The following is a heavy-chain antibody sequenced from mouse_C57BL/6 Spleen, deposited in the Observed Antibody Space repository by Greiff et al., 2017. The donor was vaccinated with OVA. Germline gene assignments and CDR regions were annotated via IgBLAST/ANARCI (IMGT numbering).Heavy chain of an antibody. CDR3: ARESLGMRGYDYDWFAY. CDR2: INPSTGGT. V-gene: IGHV1-42*01. D-gene: IGHD2-4*01. CDR1: GYSFTGYY. Sequence: EVQVVESGPELVKPGASVKISCKASGYSFTGYYMNWVKQSPEKSLEWIGEINPSTGGTTYNQKFKAKATLTVDKSSSTAYMQLKSLTSEDSAVYYCARESLGMRGYDYDWFAYWGQGTLVTVSA. J-gene: IGHJ3*01.